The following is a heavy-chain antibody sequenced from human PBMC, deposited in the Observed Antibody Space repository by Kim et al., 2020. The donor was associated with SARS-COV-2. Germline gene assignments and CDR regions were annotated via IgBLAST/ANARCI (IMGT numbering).Heavy chain of an antibody. CDR1: GFTFSSYG. J-gene: IGHJ4*02. D-gene: IGHD4-17*01. V-gene: IGHV3-33*01. CDR2: IWYDGSNK. CDR3: ARDSDYGGNSGTSIDY. Sequence: GGSLRLSCAASGFTFSSYGMHWVRQAPGKGLEWVAVIWYDGSNKYYADSVKGRFTISRDNSKNTLYLQMNSLRAEDTAVYYCARDSDYGGNSGTSIDYWGQGTLVTVSS.